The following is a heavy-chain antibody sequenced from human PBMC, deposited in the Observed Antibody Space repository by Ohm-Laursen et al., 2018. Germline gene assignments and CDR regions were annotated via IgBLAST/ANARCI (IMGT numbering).Heavy chain of an antibody. Sequence: SETLSLTCAVSGYFISNGYYWGWIRQPPGKGLEWIGSIFHSGTTYYNPSLQSRATMSVDTSKNQISLTLTSVAAADTAVYYCARVRAVAGYYGMDAWGQGTTATVSS. J-gene: IGHJ6*02. CDR3: ARVRAVAGYYGMDA. D-gene: IGHD6-19*01. CDR1: GYFISNGYY. V-gene: IGHV4-38-2*01. CDR2: IFHSGTT.